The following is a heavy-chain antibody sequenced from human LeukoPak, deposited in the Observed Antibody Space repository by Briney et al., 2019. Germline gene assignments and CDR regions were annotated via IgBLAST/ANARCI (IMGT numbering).Heavy chain of an antibody. V-gene: IGHV3-53*05. Sequence: GGSLRLSCAASGFSVSTNFMNWVRQAPGRGLEWVSVMYSGGTTSYADSVKGRFTISRDNSKNTVSLQMNSLRIDDTAVYYCAREGYSSGSRTGIDYWGQGTLVTASS. D-gene: IGHD5-18*01. CDR1: GFSVSTNF. J-gene: IGHJ4*02. CDR3: AREGYSSGSRTGIDY. CDR2: MYSGGTT.